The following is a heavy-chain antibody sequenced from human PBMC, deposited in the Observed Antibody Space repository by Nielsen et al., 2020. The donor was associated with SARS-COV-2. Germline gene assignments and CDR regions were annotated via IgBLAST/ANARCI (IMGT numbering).Heavy chain of an antibody. D-gene: IGHD3-10*02. Sequence: GGSLRLSCEASGFTFRIYSMNWVRKAPGKGLEWVGNIKLDGSEKYYVDSGKGRFTISRDNARNTLYLQMNSLRVEDTAVYYCARVGSYVDPEYLDYWGQGALVTVSS. V-gene: IGHV3-7*01. CDR3: ARVGSYVDPEYLDY. CDR2: IKLDGSEK. J-gene: IGHJ4*02. CDR1: GFTFRIYS.